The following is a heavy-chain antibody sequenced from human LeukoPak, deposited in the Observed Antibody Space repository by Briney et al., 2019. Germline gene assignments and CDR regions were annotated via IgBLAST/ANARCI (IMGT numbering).Heavy chain of an antibody. CDR1: GFTFSSYW. V-gene: IGHV3-7*03. CDR2: IKQDGSEK. CDR3: AKRLDTAMTGFDY. J-gene: IGHJ4*02. Sequence: GGSLRLSCAASGFTFSSYWMSWVRQAPGKGLEWVANIKQDGSEKYYVDSVKGRFTISRDNSKNTLYLQMNSLRAEDTAVYYCAKRLDTAMTGFDYWGQGTLVTVSS. D-gene: IGHD5-18*01.